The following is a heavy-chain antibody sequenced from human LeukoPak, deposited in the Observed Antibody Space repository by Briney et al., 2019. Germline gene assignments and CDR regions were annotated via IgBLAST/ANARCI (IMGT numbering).Heavy chain of an antibody. CDR3: AGRTIFGVGRTGYAYY. V-gene: IGHV4-39*01. Sequence: SETLSLTCTVSGGSISSSSYYWGWIRQPPGKGLEWIGSIYYSGSTHYNPSLKSRVTISVDTSKNQFSLKLSSVTAADTAVYYCAGRTIFGVGRTGYAYYWGQGTLVTVSS. CDR2: IYYSGST. J-gene: IGHJ4*02. D-gene: IGHD3-3*01. CDR1: GGSISSSSYY.